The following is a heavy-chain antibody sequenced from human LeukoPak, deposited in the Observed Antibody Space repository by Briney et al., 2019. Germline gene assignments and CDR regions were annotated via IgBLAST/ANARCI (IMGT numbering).Heavy chain of an antibody. CDR1: GFTFSSHD. J-gene: IGHJ5*01. Sequence: PGGSLRLSCAASGFTFSSHDMHWVRQAAGKGLEWVSGFIPAGDRYYADSVKGRFTISRENAKSSLYLKMNSLRVGDTAVYYCVRGGVWGLSSNWLESWGQGILVTVSS. V-gene: IGHV3-13*04. CDR2: FIPAGDR. CDR3: VRGGVWGLSSNWLES. D-gene: IGHD7-27*01.